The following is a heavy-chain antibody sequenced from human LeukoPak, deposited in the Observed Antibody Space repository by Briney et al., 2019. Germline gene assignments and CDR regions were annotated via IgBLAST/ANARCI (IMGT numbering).Heavy chain of an antibody. V-gene: IGHV4-4*07. J-gene: IGHJ3*01. CDR2: FHIGGNT. CDR3: AREGTYDGFEF. Sequence: SETLSLTCTVPGGAITSYPWDWIRQPAGKGLEWIGRFHIGGNTYYKPSLKSRVTISGDKSNNLLSLKLSPVTAADTAIYYCAREGTYDGFEFWGQGTMVTVSS. D-gene: IGHD3-10*01. CDR1: GGAITSYP.